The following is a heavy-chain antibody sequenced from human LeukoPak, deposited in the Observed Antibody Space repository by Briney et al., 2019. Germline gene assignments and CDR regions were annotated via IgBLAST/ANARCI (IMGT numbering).Heavy chain of an antibody. J-gene: IGHJ4*02. D-gene: IGHD3-10*01. V-gene: IGHV3-30*04. CDR3: ARYNYGSGSYPDY. Sequence: GRSLRLSCAASGFTFSSYAMHWVRQAPGKGLEWVAVISYDGSNKYYADSVKGRFTIPRDNSKNTLYLQMNSLRAEDTAVYYCARYNYGSGSYPDYWGQGTLVTVSS. CDR2: ISYDGSNK. CDR1: GFTFSSYA.